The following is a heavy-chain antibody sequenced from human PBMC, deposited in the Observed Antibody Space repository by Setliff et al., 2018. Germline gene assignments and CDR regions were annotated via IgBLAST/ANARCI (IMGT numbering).Heavy chain of an antibody. CDR2: IYYSGST. J-gene: IGHJ4*02. CDR3: ARVPKEYQLLLYFDY. D-gene: IGHD2-2*01. V-gene: IGHV4-59*11. Sequence: SETLSLTCTVSRGSISSHYWSWIRQPPGKGLEWIGSIYYSGSTNYNPSLKSRVTISLDTSKNQFSLKLSSVTAADMAVYYCARVPKEYQLLLYFDYWGQGTLVTVSS. CDR1: RGSISSHY.